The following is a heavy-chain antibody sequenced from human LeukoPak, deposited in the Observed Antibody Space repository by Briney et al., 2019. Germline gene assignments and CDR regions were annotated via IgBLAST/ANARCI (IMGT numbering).Heavy chain of an antibody. CDR1: GGSFSGYY. CDR3: ARGGIIWELLQPYFDY. V-gene: IGHV4-34*01. Sequence: SETLSLTCAVYGGSFSGYYWSWIRQPPGKGLEWIGEINHSGSTNYNPSLKSRVTISVDTSKNQFSLKLSSVTAADTAVYYCARGGIIWELLQPYFDYWGQGTLVTVSS. CDR2: INHSGST. D-gene: IGHD1-26*01. J-gene: IGHJ4*02.